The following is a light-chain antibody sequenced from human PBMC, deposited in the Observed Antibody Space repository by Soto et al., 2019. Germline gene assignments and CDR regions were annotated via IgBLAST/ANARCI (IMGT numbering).Light chain of an antibody. Sequence: AIQMTQSPSSLSASVGDRVTITCRASQGIRNDLGWYQQKPGKAPKLLIYATSTLQSGVPSRFSGSGSGTDFTLTISSLQPXDFATYYCLQDYNYPWTFGQGTKVDIK. J-gene: IGKJ1*01. CDR1: QGIRND. CDR3: LQDYNYPWT. CDR2: ATS. V-gene: IGKV1-6*01.